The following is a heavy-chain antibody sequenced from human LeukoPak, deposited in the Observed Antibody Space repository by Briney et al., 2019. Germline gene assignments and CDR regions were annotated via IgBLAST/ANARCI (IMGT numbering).Heavy chain of an antibody. Sequence: SETLSLTCTVSGGSISSSSYYWGWIRQPPGKGLEWIGSIYYSGSTYYNPSLKSRVTISVDTSKNQFSLKLSSVTAADTAVYYCARVAGGVGATTMIDYWGQGTLVTVSS. CDR3: ARVAGGVGATTMIDY. V-gene: IGHV4-39*07. J-gene: IGHJ4*02. CDR2: IYYSGST. D-gene: IGHD1-26*01. CDR1: GGSISSSSYY.